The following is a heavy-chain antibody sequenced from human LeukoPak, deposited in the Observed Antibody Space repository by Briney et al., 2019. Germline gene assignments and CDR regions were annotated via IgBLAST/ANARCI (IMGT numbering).Heavy chain of an antibody. Sequence: PGGSLRLSCAASGFAFSSYAMSWVRQAPGKGLEWVSAISGSGGSTYYADSVKGRFTISRDNSKNTLYLQMNSLRAEDTAVYYCAKNSFGHYYYYYTDVWGKGTTVTVSS. D-gene: IGHD3-16*01. J-gene: IGHJ6*03. V-gene: IGHV3-23*01. CDR2: ISGSGGST. CDR3: AKNSFGHYYYYYTDV. CDR1: GFAFSSYA.